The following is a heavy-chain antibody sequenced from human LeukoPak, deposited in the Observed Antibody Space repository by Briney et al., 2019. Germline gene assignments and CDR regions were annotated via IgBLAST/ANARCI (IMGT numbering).Heavy chain of an antibody. Sequence: GGSLRLSCAASGFTFSSYAMSWVRQAPGKGLEWVAIIKQDGSEKYYVDSVKGRFTISRDNAKNSLYLQMISLRAEDTAVYYCARGGAPYCSSTSCYEDRFDPWGQGTLVTVSS. V-gene: IGHV3-7*05. CDR1: GFTFSSYA. J-gene: IGHJ5*02. D-gene: IGHD2-2*01. CDR2: IKQDGSEK. CDR3: ARGGAPYCSSTSCYEDRFDP.